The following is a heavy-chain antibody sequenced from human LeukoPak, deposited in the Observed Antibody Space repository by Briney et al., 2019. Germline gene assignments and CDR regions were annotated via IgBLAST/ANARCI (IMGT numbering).Heavy chain of an antibody. J-gene: IGHJ2*01. CDR1: GFTFSSYD. CDR2: IGTAGDT. CDR3: ARDRAYYDSTGEYWYFDL. D-gene: IGHD3-22*01. V-gene: IGHV3-13*01. Sequence: QAGGSLRLSCAASGFTFSSYDMPWVRQATGKGLEWVSAIGTAGDTYYPGSVKGRFTISRENAKNSLYLQMNSLRAGDTAVYYCARDRAYYDSTGEYWYFDLWGRGTLVTVSS.